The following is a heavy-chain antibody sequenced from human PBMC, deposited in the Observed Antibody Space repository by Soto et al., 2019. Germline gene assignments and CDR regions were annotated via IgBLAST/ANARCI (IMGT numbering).Heavy chain of an antibody. Sequence: EVQLVESGGGLIQPGGSLRLSCAASGFTVSSTYMSWVRQAPGKGLEWVSVIYSGGSTYYADSVKGRITISRDNSKNTLNLHMNSLRDKDTAVYYCARSGYRYCPFDYWGQGTLVTVSS. CDR3: ARSGYRYCPFDY. J-gene: IGHJ4*02. V-gene: IGHV3-53*01. D-gene: IGHD5-18*01. CDR2: IYSGGST. CDR1: GFTVSSTY.